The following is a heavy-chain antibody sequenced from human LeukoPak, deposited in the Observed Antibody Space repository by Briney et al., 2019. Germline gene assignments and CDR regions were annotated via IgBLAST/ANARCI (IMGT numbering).Heavy chain of an antibody. CDR2: IYPGDSDT. Sequence: GESLKISCKGSGYSFTSYWIGWVRQMLGKGLEWMGIIYPGDSDTRYSPSFKGQVTISADKTISTAYLQWSSLKASYTAMYYCARWQLYYHWFDPWGQGTLVTVSS. J-gene: IGHJ5*02. D-gene: IGHD1-26*01. CDR3: ARWQLYYHWFDP. CDR1: GYSFTSYW. V-gene: IGHV5-51*01.